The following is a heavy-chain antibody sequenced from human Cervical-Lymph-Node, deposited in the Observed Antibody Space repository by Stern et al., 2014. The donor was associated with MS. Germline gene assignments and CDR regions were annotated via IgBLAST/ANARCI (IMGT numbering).Heavy chain of an antibody. Sequence: QLQLQESGPGLVKPSQTLSLTCTVSGGSISSGSYYWSWIRQPAGKGLEWIGRIYTSGSTNYNPSLTSRVTISVDTSKNQFSLKRSSVTAADTAVYYCARDCRLRYFDNYGMDVWGQGTTVTVSS. D-gene: IGHD3-9*01. V-gene: IGHV4-61*02. CDR3: ARDCRLRYFDNYGMDV. CDR2: IYTSGST. CDR1: GGSISSGSYY. J-gene: IGHJ6*02.